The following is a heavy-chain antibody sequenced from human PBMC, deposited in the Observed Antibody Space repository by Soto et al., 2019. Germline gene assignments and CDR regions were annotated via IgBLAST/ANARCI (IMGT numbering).Heavy chain of an antibody. V-gene: IGHV3-53*02. CDR1: GFTVSSNY. D-gene: IGHD3-10*01. CDR2: IYTGGST. CDR3: ARDRRDYYYYYGMDV. J-gene: IGHJ6*02. Sequence: EVQLVETGGGLIQPGGSLRLSCAASGFTVSSNYMSWVRQAPGKGLEWVSVIYTGGSTYYADSVTGRFTISRDNSKNTLYVQMTSLRAEDTAVYYCARDRRDYYYYYGMDVWGQGTTVTVSS.